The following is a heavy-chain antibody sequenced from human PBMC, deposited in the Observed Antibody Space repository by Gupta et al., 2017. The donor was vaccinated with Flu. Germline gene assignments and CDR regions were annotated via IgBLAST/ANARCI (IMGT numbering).Heavy chain of an antibody. V-gene: IGHV1-69-2*01. CDR3: ATDYSSTWEY. D-gene: IGHD6-13*01. CDR2: VDPEDDET. J-gene: IGHJ4*02. Sequence: TDYHMYWVQQAPGKGLEWMGLVDPEDDETRYAEKFQGRVTITADTSTDTAYMELSNLRSEDTAVYYCATDYSSTWEYWGQGTLVTVSS. CDR1: TDYH.